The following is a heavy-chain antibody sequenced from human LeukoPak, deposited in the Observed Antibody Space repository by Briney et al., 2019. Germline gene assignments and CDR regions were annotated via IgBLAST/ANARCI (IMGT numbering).Heavy chain of an antibody. V-gene: IGHV1-69*05. CDR2: IIPIFGTA. J-gene: IGHJ6*03. Sequence: ASVKVSCKASGGTFSSYAISWVRQAPGQGLEWMGGIIPIFGTANYAQKFQGRVTITTDESTSTAYMELSSLRSEDTAVYYCASGRRGYHYYYMDVWGKGTTVTVSS. CDR1: GGTFSSYA. CDR3: ASGRRGYHYYYMDV. D-gene: IGHD6-25*01.